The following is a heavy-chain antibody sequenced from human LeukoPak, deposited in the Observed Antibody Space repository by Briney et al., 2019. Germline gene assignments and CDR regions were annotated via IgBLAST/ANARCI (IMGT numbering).Heavy chain of an antibody. CDR1: GYTLTELS. Sequence: ASVKVSCKVSGYTLTELSMHWVRQAPGKGLEWMGRFDPEDGETIYAQKFQGRVTMTRDTSISTAYMELSRLRSDDTAVYYCARVLEKATTILDNWGQGTLVTVSS. V-gene: IGHV1-24*01. D-gene: IGHD5-24*01. CDR3: ARVLEKATTILDN. J-gene: IGHJ4*02. CDR2: FDPEDGET.